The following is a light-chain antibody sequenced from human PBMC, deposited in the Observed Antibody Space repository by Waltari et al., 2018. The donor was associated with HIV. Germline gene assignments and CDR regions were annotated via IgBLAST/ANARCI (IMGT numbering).Light chain of an antibody. CDR2: DVS. CDR1: SSDIDGYNY. CDR3: SSYTSSSTKV. Sequence: QSALTQPASVSGSPGQSITISSPGTSSDIDGYNYVSWYQQHPGKAPKLMIYDVSNRPSGLSNRFSGSKSGNTASLTISGLQAEDEADYDCSSYTSSSTKVFGGGTKLTVL. V-gene: IGLV2-14*03. J-gene: IGLJ2*01.